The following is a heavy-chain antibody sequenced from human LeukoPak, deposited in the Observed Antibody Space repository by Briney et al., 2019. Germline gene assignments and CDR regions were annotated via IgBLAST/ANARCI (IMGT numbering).Heavy chain of an antibody. CDR1: GYTFTGYY. D-gene: IGHD5-24*01. CDR2: ISAYNGNT. CDR3: ARWLQFYWYFDL. Sequence: WASVKVSCKASGYTFTGYYMHWVRQAPGQGLEWMGWISAYNGNTNYAQKLQGRVTMTTDTSTSTAYMELRSLRSDDTAVYYCARWLQFYWYFDLWGRGTLVTVSS. J-gene: IGHJ2*01. V-gene: IGHV1-18*04.